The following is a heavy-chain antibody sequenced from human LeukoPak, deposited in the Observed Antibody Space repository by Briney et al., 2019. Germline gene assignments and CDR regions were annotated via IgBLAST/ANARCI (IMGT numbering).Heavy chain of an antibody. V-gene: IGHV1-69-2*01. CDR3: STPPGY. CDR2: IDPEDGET. Sequence: ASVKVSCKISGYTFVDYFMHWVRQAPGKGFEWMGLIDPEDGETKYAEKFQGRITINADTSIDTAYLERSSLTSADTAMYFCSTPPGYWGQGTLVTVSS. CDR1: GYTFVDYF. J-gene: IGHJ4*02.